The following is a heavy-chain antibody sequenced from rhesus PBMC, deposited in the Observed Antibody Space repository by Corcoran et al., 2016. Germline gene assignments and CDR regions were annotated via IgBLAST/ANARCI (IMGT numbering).Heavy chain of an antibody. J-gene: IGHJ3*01. CDR2: IYGSSVRT. Sequence: QVQLQESGPGLVKPSETLSLTCAVSGGSISSNYWRWLRQPPGKGLEWIGYIYGSSVRTYYDPSLKSRVTISTDTSKNQFSLQMSSVSAADTAVYYCARDPDAFDFWGQGLRVTVSS. CDR1: GGSISSNY. CDR3: ARDPDAFDF. V-gene: IGHV4-160*01.